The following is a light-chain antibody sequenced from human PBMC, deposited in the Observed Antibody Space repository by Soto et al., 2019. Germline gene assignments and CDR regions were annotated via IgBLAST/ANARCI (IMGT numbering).Light chain of an antibody. CDR2: GAS. CDR1: QSVAYN. V-gene: IGKV3-15*01. J-gene: IGKJ2*01. Sequence: EIVMTQSPATLSMSPGERATLSCRASQSVAYNLAWYQQKPGQAPRLLISGASTRATGIPARFSGSGFGTEFTLTISSLQSEDFAVYYCQQYNDWPPYTFGQGTKLEIK. CDR3: QQYNDWPPYT.